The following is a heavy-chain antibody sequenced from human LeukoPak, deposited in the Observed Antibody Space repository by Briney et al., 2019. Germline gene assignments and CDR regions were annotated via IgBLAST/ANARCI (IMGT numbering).Heavy chain of an antibody. D-gene: IGHD4-17*01. CDR3: ARTGSTVTMLYPFDH. V-gene: IGHV4-59*01. Sequence: SETLSLTCTISGGSIRSYYWSWTREPPGKGLEWIGYIYYSGSTNYNPSLKSRVSISVDTSKNQFSLKLSSVTAADTAVYYCARTGSTVTMLYPFDHWGQGTLVTVSS. J-gene: IGHJ4*02. CDR1: GGSIRSYY. CDR2: IYYSGST.